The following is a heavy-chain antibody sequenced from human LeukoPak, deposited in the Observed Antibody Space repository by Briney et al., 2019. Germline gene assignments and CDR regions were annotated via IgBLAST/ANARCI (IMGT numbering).Heavy chain of an antibody. D-gene: IGHD6-19*01. CDR3: ATRSGCYLRSFDY. Sequence: PGGSLRLSCAASGFTFSSCWMSWVRQAPGKGLEWVASIKQDGSERYYVDSVKGRFTISRDNAENSLYLQMNSLRAEDTAVYYCATRSGCYLRSFDYWGQGTLVTVSS. V-gene: IGHV3-7*01. J-gene: IGHJ4*02. CDR1: GFTFSSCW. CDR2: IKQDGSER.